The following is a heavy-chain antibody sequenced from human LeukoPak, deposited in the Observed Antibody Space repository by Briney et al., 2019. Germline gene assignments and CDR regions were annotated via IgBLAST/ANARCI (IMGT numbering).Heavy chain of an antibody. CDR2: IYSGGST. D-gene: IGHD1-26*01. Sequence: GGSLSPSCAASGFTVRKTYMGWVGKVPGKGLEWVSVIYSGGSTYYADSVKGRFTFSKDNSKNTLYLQMTNLRVEDTAVCYCARGVGQDAFDIWGQGTMVTVSS. V-gene: IGHV3-53*01. CDR3: ARGVGQDAFDI. J-gene: IGHJ3*02. CDR1: GFTVRKTY.